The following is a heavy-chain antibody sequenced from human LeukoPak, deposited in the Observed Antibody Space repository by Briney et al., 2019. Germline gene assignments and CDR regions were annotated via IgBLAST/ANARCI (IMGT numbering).Heavy chain of an antibody. Sequence: PGGSLRLSCAASGFTFSSYEMNWVRQAPGKGLEWVSYISSSGSTIYYADSVKGRFTISRDNAKNSLYLQMNSLRAEDTAVYYCASVPPEPFNYYGSGTTGDYWGQGTLVAVSS. CDR1: GFTFSSYE. CDR3: ASVPPEPFNYYGSGTTGDY. D-gene: IGHD3-10*01. V-gene: IGHV3-48*03. CDR2: ISSSGSTI. J-gene: IGHJ4*02.